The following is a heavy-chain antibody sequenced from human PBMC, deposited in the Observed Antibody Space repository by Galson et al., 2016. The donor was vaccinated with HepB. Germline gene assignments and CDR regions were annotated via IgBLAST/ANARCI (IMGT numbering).Heavy chain of an antibody. D-gene: IGHD3-10*01. CDR1: GDSLNRSPYY. Sequence: SETLSLTCTVSGDSLNRSPYYWGWIRQSPGRGLEWMANIFNSGYAIYNPSLRSRVTISVDTYTSQISLKVNSVTAADTAVYYCAKQSMIRGVVINYWGQGILVTVSS. CDR2: IFNSGYA. V-gene: IGHV4-39*01. J-gene: IGHJ4*02. CDR3: AKQSMIRGVVINY.